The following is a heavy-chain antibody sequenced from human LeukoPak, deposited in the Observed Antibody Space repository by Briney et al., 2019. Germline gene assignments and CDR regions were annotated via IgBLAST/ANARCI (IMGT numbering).Heavy chain of an antibody. CDR2: IIPILGIA. V-gene: IGHV1-69*04. J-gene: IGHJ6*03. CDR1: GGTFSSYT. CDR3: ARDRRRYCSSTSCPPSFSYYYMDV. D-gene: IGHD2-2*01. Sequence: GSSVKVSCKASGGTFSSYTISWVRQAPGQGLEWMGRIIPILGIANYAQKFQGRVTITADKSTSTAYMELSSLRSEDTAVYYCARDRRRYCSSTSCPPSFSYYYMDVWDKGTTVTVSS.